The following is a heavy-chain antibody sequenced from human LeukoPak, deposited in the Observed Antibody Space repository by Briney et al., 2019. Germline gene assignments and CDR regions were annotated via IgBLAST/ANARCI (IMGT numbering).Heavy chain of an antibody. Sequence: ASVKVSRKVSGFTLSELSMHWVRQAPGKGVEWVGGFDPKDGETVYAERFRDRVILTDDRSSNTAYMDLSSLGADDTAVYYCATGVYCATTNCPGYGNYYYFMDVWGEGTTVTV. CDR3: ATGVYCATTNCPGYGNYYYFMDV. J-gene: IGHJ6*03. V-gene: IGHV1-24*01. D-gene: IGHD2-21*01. CDR1: GFTLSELS. CDR2: FDPKDGET.